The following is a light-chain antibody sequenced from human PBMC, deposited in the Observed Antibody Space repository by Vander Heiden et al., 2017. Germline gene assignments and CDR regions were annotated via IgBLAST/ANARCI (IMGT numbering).Light chain of an antibody. J-gene: IGLJ2*01. CDR3: QSADRSGTSVV. Sequence: SSALTPPSSVSVSPGQTARITGSGDAVPKQYDYWYQQKPGQAPMLVIYKDSESPSGVPERFSGASSGTTVTLTISGVQAEDEADYYCQSADRSGTSVVFGGGTKLTVL. V-gene: IGLV3-25*03. CDR2: KDS. CDR1: AVPKQY.